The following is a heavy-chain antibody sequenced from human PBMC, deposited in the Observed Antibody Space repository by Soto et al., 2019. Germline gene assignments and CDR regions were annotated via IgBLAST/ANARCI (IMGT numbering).Heavy chain of an antibody. D-gene: IGHD3-22*01. CDR2: IIPIFGTA. Sequence: QVQLVQSGAEVKKPGSSVKVSCKASGGTFSSYAISWVRQAPGQGLEWMGGIIPIFGTANYAQKFQGRVTITAXXAXNXRYMELSSLRSEDTAVYYCARGRHDSSGYAVGYFDLWGGGTLVTVSS. CDR3: ARGRHDSSGYAVGYFDL. V-gene: IGHV1-69*12. CDR1: GGTFSSYA. J-gene: IGHJ2*01.